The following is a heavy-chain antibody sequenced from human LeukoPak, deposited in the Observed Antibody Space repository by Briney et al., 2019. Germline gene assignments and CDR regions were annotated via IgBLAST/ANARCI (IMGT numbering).Heavy chain of an antibody. CDR1: GFTVSSNY. D-gene: IGHD2-2*01. J-gene: IGHJ4*02. CDR3: ARSKEGDCSSTSCNYFDY. V-gene: IGHV3-66*01. Sequence: GGSLRLSCAASGFTVSSNYMSWVRQAPGKGLEWVPVIYSGGSTYYADSVKGRFTISRDNSKNTLYLQMNSLRAEDTAVYYCARSKEGDCSSTSCNYFDYWGQGTLVTVSS. CDR2: IYSGGST.